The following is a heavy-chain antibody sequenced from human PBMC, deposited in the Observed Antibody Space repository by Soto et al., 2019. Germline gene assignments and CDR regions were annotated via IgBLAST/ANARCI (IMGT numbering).Heavy chain of an antibody. CDR3: TTDRPYCSSTSRYSRRYYGMDV. D-gene: IGHD2-2*01. J-gene: IGHJ6*02. V-gene: IGHV3-15*07. Sequence: EVQLVESGGGLVKPGGSLRLSCAASGFTFSNAWMNWVRQAPGKGLEWVGRIKSKTDGGTTDYAAPVKGRFTISRDDSKNTLYLQMNSLKTEDTAVYYCTTDRPYCSSTSRYSRRYYGMDVWGQGTTVTVSS. CDR2: IKSKTDGGTT. CDR1: GFTFSNAW.